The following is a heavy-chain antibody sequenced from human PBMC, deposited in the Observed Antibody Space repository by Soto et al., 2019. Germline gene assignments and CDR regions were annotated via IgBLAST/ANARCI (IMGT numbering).Heavy chain of an antibody. V-gene: IGHV3-74*03. CDR2: INGAGSSI. CDR3: VRDRSRNWFDP. Sequence: EVQLVESGGGLVQPGGSLRLSCAASGFTFSLYWMHWVRQVPGKGLVWVSRINGAGSSITYAESVKGRFTISRDNAKNTLYLQINSLRAEDTAVYYCVRDRSRNWFDPWGLGTLVTVSS. D-gene: IGHD2-15*01. CDR1: GFTFSLYW. J-gene: IGHJ5*02.